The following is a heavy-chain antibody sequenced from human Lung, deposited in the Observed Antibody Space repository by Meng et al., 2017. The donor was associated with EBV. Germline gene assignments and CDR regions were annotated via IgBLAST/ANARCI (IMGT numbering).Heavy chain of an antibody. Sequence: QSGLRLVTPSQVPSTTCVISGASVSSSRSAWTWIRQSPSRGLEWLGRTYYRSKWYNDYAVFVKSRITINTDTSKIQFSLQLNSVTPEDTAVYYCARGDTSVFDLWGRGTLVTVSS. CDR3: ARGDTSVFDL. CDR1: GASVSSSRSA. J-gene: IGHJ2*01. V-gene: IGHV6-1*02. CDR2: TYYRSKWYN.